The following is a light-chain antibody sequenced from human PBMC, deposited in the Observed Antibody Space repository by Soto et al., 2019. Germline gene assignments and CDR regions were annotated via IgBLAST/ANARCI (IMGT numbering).Light chain of an antibody. CDR1: SSDVGGYNA. J-gene: IGLJ1*01. CDR3: SSYKTSGVYV. Sequence: QSVLTQPASVSGSPGQSITISCTGTSSDVGGYNAVSWYQQHPGRAPKLMIYDVSNRPSGISNRFSGSKSGSTTSLTISGLQDEDDADYYCSSYKTSGVYVFGAVNKVTVL. CDR2: DVS. V-gene: IGLV2-14*01.